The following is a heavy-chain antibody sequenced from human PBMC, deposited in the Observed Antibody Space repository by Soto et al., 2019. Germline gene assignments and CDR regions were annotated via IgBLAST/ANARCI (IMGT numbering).Heavy chain of an antibody. Sequence: SETLSLTCAVSGYSISSGYYWGWIRQPPGKGLEWIGSIYHSGSTYYNPSLKSRVTISVDTSKNQFSLKLSSVTAADTAVYYCARDRGRGYSGYEAYYFDYWGQGTLVTVS. V-gene: IGHV4-38-2*02. J-gene: IGHJ4*02. CDR2: IYHSGST. D-gene: IGHD5-12*01. CDR1: GYSISSGYY. CDR3: ARDRGRGYSGYEAYYFDY.